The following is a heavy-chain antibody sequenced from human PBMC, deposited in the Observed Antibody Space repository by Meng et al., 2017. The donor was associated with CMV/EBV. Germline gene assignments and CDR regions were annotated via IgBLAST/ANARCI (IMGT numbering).Heavy chain of an antibody. Sequence: GESLKISCAASGFSFTTFWMTWVRQAPGKGLEWVANVKEDGTGQWYVDSVKGRFTVSKDNAKQSVYPQMDSLRAEDTAVYYCVRYANSHYGMDVWGQGTTVTVSS. D-gene: IGHD4-23*01. CDR1: GFSFTTFW. CDR3: VRYANSHYGMDV. CDR2: VKEDGTGQ. V-gene: IGHV3-7*01. J-gene: IGHJ6*02.